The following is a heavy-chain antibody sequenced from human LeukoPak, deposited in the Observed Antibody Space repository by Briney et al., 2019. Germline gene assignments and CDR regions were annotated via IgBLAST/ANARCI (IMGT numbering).Heavy chain of an antibody. Sequence: KPSETLSLTCTVSGGSISSGSYYWSWIRQPPGKGLEWIGYIYYSGSTNYNPSLKSRVTISVDTSKNQFSLKLSSVTAADTAVYYCAREAFSSSSLGYYFDYWGQGTLVTVSS. J-gene: IGHJ4*02. D-gene: IGHD6-6*01. CDR2: IYYSGST. CDR3: AREAFSSSSLGYYFDY. V-gene: IGHV4-61*01. CDR1: GGSISSGSYY.